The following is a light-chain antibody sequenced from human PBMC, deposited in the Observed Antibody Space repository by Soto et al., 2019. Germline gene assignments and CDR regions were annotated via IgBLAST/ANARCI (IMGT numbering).Light chain of an antibody. Sequence: DIKMTQSPSSLSASVGDRVTITCRASQSISSYLNWYQQKPGKAPKLLIYAASSLQSGVPSRFSGSGSGTDFTLTTSSLQPEDFATYYFQQSDSTLWTLGQGTKVE. J-gene: IGKJ1*01. CDR1: QSISSY. V-gene: IGKV1-39*01. CDR2: AAS. CDR3: QQSDSTLWT.